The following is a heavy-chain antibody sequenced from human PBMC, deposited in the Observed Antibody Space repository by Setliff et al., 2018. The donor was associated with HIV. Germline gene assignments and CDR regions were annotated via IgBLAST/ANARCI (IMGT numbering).Heavy chain of an antibody. CDR2: INHSGST. CDR1: GGSFSGYY. Sequence: SSETLSLTCAVYGGSFSGYYWSWIRQPPGKGLEWIGEINHSGSTNYNPSLKSRVTVSVDTSQNQFSLKLTSVTAADTATYFCSRGPPFDRWGRGTLVTVSS. V-gene: IGHV4-34*01. J-gene: IGHJ2*01. CDR3: SRGPPFDR.